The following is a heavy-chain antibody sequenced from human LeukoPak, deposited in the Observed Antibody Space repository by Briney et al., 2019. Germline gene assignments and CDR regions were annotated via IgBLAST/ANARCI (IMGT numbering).Heavy chain of an antibody. CDR1: GFTFSSYE. CDR2: ISSSSSYI. V-gene: IGHV3-21*01. Sequence: GGSLRLSCAASGFTFSSYEMNWVRQAPGKGLEWVSSISSSSSYIYYADSVKGRFTISRDNAKNSLYLQMNSLRAEDTAVYYCARVRTERYYDRRGYIDYWGQGTLVTVSS. CDR3: ARVRTERYYDRRGYIDY. D-gene: IGHD3-22*01. J-gene: IGHJ4*02.